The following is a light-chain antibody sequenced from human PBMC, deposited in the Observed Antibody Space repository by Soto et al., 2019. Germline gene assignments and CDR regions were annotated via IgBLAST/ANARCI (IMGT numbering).Light chain of an antibody. V-gene: IGLV2-14*01. J-gene: IGLJ1*01. Sequence: QSALTQPASVSGSPGQSITISCTGTSSDVGGYNYVSWYQQHPGKAPKLMIYEVSNLPSGVSNRFSGSKSGNTASLTISGLQAEDEADYYCSSYTSSSTLEGVFGTGTKVTVL. CDR3: SSYTSSSTLEGV. CDR1: SSDVGGYNY. CDR2: EVS.